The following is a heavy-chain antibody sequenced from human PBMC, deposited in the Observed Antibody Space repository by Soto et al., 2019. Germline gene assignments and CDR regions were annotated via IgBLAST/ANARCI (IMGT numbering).Heavy chain of an antibody. V-gene: IGHV3-23*01. D-gene: IGHD6-13*01. J-gene: IGHJ4*02. Sequence: GKGQEWVSGISGSGGTTYYADSGKGRFTISKDNSKNTLYLQMNSLRAEDTAVYYCAKVRGGAGTDFWGQGTLV. CDR3: AKVRGGAGTDF. CDR2: ISGSGGTT.